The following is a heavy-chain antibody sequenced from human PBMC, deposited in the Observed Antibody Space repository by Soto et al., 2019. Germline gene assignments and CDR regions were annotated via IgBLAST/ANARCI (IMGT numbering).Heavy chain of an antibody. J-gene: IGHJ4*02. CDR2: IYYSGST. D-gene: IGHD4-17*01. Sequence: SETLSLTCTVSGGSISSGGYYWSWIRQHPGKGLEWIGYIYYSGSTYYNPSLKSRVTISVDTSKNQFSLKLSSVTAADTAVYYCAVTTVTHGRIDYWGQGTPVTVS. CDR3: AVTTVTHGRIDY. V-gene: IGHV4-31*03. CDR1: GGSISSGGYY.